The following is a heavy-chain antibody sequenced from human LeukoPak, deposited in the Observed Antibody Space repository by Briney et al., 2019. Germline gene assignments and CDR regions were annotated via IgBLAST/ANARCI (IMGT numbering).Heavy chain of an antibody. CDR1: GFTFSTYA. CDR3: GKGRTGYSYGYGIDS. V-gene: IGHV3-23*01. CDR2: VSTSGGDT. Sequence: TGGSLRLPCAASGFTFSTYAMSWVRQAPGKGLEWVSSVSTSGGDTYNADSVKGRFTISRDNSKNTLYLQVNSLRAEDTAVYYCGKGRTGYSYGYGIDSWGQGTLVTVSS. J-gene: IGHJ4*02. D-gene: IGHD5-18*01.